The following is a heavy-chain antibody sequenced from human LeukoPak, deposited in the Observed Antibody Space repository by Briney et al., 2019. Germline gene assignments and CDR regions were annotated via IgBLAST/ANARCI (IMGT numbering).Heavy chain of an antibody. CDR2: ISRDGGAT. V-gene: IGHV3-64D*09. J-gene: IGHJ4*02. D-gene: IGHD1-1*01. CDR3: VKTSTDYYYDY. CDR1: GFTFSDFA. Sequence: QPGGSLRLSCSASGFTFSDFAFHWVRQAPGKGLEYISAISRDGGATYYADSVKGRFIISRDNSKNTLYLQMSSLRAEDTAIYYCVKTSTDYYYDYWGQGTLVTVSS.